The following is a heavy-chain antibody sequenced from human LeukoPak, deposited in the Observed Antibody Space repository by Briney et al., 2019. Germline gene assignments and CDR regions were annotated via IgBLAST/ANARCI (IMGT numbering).Heavy chain of an antibody. V-gene: IGHV5-51*01. Sequence: RGESLKISCKGSGYSFTSYWIGWVRQMPGKGLEWMGIIYPGDSDTRYSPSFQGQVTISADKSISTAYLQWSSLKASDTAMYHCARLTMVRGVSNTDYWGQGTLVTVSS. D-gene: IGHD3-10*01. CDR2: IYPGDSDT. J-gene: IGHJ4*02. CDR3: ARLTMVRGVSNTDY. CDR1: GYSFTSYW.